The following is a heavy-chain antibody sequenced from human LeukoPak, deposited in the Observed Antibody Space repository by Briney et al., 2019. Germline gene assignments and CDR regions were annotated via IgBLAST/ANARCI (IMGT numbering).Heavy chain of an antibody. J-gene: IGHJ4*02. V-gene: IGHV1-69*05. CDR2: IIPIFGTA. Sequence: ASVKVSCKASGGTFSSYAISWVRQAPGQGLEWMGGIIPIFGTANYAQKFQGRVTITTDESTSTAYMELSSLRSEDTAVYYCARSEAKHDYSNYGDDYGDYGLDYWGQGTLVTVSS. CDR3: ARSEAKHDYSNYGDDYGDYGLDY. D-gene: IGHD4-11*01. CDR1: GGTFSSYA.